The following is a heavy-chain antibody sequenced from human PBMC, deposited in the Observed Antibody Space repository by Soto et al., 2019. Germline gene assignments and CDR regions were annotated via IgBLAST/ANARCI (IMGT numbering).Heavy chain of an antibody. CDR1: GSTFTSYA. J-gene: IGHJ5*02. CDR3: ARSIAVAGTSTPLGWFDT. CDR2: INAGNGNT. Sequence: ASVQVSCKASGSTFTSYAMHWVRQAPGQRLEWMGWINAGNGNTKYSQKFQGRVTITRDTSASTAYMELSSLRSEDTAVYYCARSIAVAGTSTPLGWFDTWGQGTLVTVSS. V-gene: IGHV1-3*01. D-gene: IGHD6-19*01.